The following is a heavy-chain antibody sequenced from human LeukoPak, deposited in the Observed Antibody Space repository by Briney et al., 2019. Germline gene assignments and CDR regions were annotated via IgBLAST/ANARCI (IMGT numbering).Heavy chain of an antibody. CDR1: GGSVSSGSYY. V-gene: IGHV4-61*01. CDR2: IYYSGST. Sequence: SETLSLTCTVSGGSVSSGSYYWSWIRQPPGKGLEWIGYIYYSGSTNYNPSLKSRVTISVDTSKNQFSLKLSSVTAADTAVYYCARARGDYWGQGTLVTVSS. J-gene: IGHJ4*02. CDR3: ARARGDY. D-gene: IGHD1-26*01.